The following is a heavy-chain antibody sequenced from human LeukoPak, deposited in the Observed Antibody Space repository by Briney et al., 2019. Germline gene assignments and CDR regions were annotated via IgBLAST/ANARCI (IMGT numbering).Heavy chain of an antibody. D-gene: IGHD6-19*01. CDR1: GFTFSSYA. J-gene: IGHJ4*02. V-gene: IGHV3-23*01. Sequence: HSGGSLRLSCAASGFTFSSYAMSWVRQAPGKGLEWVSAISGSGGSTYYADSVKGRFTISRDNSKNTLYLQMNSLRAEDTAVYYCAKEGMQWLVESYYFDYWGQGTLVTVSS. CDR3: AKEGMQWLVESYYFDY. CDR2: ISGSGGST.